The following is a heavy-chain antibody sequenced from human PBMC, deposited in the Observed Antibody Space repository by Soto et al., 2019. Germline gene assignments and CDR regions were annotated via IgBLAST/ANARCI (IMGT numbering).Heavy chain of an antibody. V-gene: IGHV4-59*01. CDR1: GVSINNYY. J-gene: IGHJ6*01. Sequence: SETRSLTCTGSGVSINNYYWTLIRQPPGKGLEWIGYIYNSGSTNYNPSLKSRVTISVDTSKNQFSLELRSVTAADTAVYFCARDRGSGSYYPYYYYAMDVWGQGTTVT. D-gene: IGHD3-10*01. CDR2: IYNSGST. CDR3: ARDRGSGSYYPYYYYAMDV.